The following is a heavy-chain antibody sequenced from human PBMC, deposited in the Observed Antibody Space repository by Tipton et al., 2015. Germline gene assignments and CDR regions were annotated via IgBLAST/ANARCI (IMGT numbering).Heavy chain of an antibody. CDR2: IFYTGST. V-gene: IGHV4-31*03. D-gene: IGHD5-24*01. CDR3: ARDGYNSNYFDY. J-gene: IGHJ4*02. CDR1: GGSISSSGYY. Sequence: TLSLTCTVSGGSISSSGYYWGWIRQPPGKGLEWIGYIFYTGSTYYNPSLKSRATLSVDTSKNQFSLKLSSVTAADTAVYYCARDGYNSNYFDYWGQGTLVTVSS.